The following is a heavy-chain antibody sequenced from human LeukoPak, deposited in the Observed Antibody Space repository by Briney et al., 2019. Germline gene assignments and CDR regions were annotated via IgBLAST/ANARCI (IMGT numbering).Heavy chain of an antibody. CDR3: ARRRDYVWGSYRYAFDI. Sequence: SETLSLTCTVSAGSISTYYWSWLRQPPGKGLKWSGYISYSGNTNYNPSLKRRVTMSVDTSTNQFSLKLSSVPAADTAVYYCARRRDYVWGSYRYAFDIWGQGTMVTVSS. CDR2: ISYSGNT. J-gene: IGHJ3*02. V-gene: IGHV4-59*01. D-gene: IGHD3-16*02. CDR1: AGSISTYY.